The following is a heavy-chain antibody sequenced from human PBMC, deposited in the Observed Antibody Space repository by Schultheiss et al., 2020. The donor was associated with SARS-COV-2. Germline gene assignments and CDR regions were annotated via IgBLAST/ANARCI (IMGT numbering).Heavy chain of an antibody. CDR3: AKECEPRSSMSLDY. Sequence: GGSLRLSCAASGFTFSSYAMHWVRQAPGKGLEWVAVISHDGSVKYYADSVKGRFTISRDDSKNTLSLQMTSLRAEDTAVYYCAKECEPRSSMSLDYWGQGTLVTVSS. CDR2: ISHDGSVK. CDR1: GFTFSSYA. V-gene: IGHV3-30*04. J-gene: IGHJ4*02. D-gene: IGHD1-14*01.